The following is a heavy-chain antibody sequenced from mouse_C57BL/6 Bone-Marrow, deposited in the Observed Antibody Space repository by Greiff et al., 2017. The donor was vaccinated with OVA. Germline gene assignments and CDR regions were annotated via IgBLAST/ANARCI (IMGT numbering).Heavy chain of an antibody. Sequence: EVKVIESGGGLVQPGGSMKLSCVASGFTFSNYWMNWVRQSPEKGLEWVAQIRLKSDNYATHYAESVKGRFTISRDDSKSSVYLQMNNLRAEDTGIYYCTDEANLLGDYWGQGTTLTVSS. CDR3: TDEANLLGDY. V-gene: IGHV6-3*01. J-gene: IGHJ2*01. CDR2: IRLKSDNYAT. CDR1: GFTFSNYW. D-gene: IGHD1-1*01.